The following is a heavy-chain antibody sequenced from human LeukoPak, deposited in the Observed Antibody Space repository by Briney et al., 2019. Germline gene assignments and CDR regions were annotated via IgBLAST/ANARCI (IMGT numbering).Heavy chain of an antibody. J-gene: IGHJ4*02. CDR1: GGSFSGYY. CDR3: ARGPHTGVNYYDSSGYYY. Sequence: SETLSPTCAVYGGSFSGYYWSWIRQPPGKGLERIGEINHSGSTNYNPSLKSRVTISVDTSKNQFSLKLSSVTAADTAVYYCARGPHTGVNYYDSSGYYYWGQGTLVTVSS. CDR2: INHSGST. V-gene: IGHV4-34*01. D-gene: IGHD3-22*01.